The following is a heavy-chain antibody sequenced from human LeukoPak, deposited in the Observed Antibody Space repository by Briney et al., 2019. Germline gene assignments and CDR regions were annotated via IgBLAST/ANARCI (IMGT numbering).Heavy chain of an antibody. V-gene: IGHV1-2*02. D-gene: IGHD6-19*01. Sequence: ASMKVSCKASGYSFTTYDINWVRQATGQGLEWMGWINPNSGGTNYAQKFQGRVTMTRDTSISTAYMELSRLRSDDTAVYYCARGGIAVADSTYYYYYYMDVWGKGTTVTVSS. CDR1: GYSFTTYD. CDR3: ARGGIAVADSTYYYYYYMDV. J-gene: IGHJ6*03. CDR2: INPNSGGT.